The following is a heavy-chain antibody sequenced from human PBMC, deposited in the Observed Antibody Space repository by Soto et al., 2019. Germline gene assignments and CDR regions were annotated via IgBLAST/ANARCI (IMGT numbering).Heavy chain of an antibody. Sequence: ASVKVSCKASGGTFSSYTISWVRQAPGQGLEWMGRIIPILGIANYAQKFQGRVTITADKSTSTAYMELSSLRSEDTAVYYCARDPVRVGELRFDPWGQGTLVTVSS. V-gene: IGHV1-69*04. D-gene: IGHD3-16*01. J-gene: IGHJ5*02. CDR2: IIPILGIA. CDR1: GGTFSSYT. CDR3: ARDPVRVGELRFDP.